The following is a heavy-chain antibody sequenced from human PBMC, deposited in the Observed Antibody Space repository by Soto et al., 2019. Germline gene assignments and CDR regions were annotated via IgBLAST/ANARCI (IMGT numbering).Heavy chain of an antibody. V-gene: IGHV3-74*01. CDR3: EKGGGYGADAGEYWFDS. CDR1: GFTFFAYW. J-gene: IGHJ5*01. Sequence: EVQLVESGGGLVQPGGSLRLSCAASGFTFFAYWIHWVRQVPGKGLVWVSRINSDGRHKSYADSVRGRFTISRDNSKNAAELQRSALTAEGTAAYYCEKGGGYGADAGEYWFDSWGQGSLVTVSS. CDR2: INSDGRHK. D-gene: IGHD4-17*01.